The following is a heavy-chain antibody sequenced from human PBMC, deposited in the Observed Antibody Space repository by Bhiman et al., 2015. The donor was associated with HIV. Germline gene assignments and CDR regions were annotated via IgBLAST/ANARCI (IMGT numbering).Heavy chain of an antibody. Sequence: QVQLVESGGGVVQPGGSLRLSCAASGFTFSTYGMHWVRQAPGKGLEWVAVISYDGSNKYYADSVKGRFTISRDNSKNTLYLQMNSLRAEDTAVYYCARDGSMVRGVSAFDIWGQGTMVTVSS. J-gene: IGHJ3*02. CDR1: GFTFSTYG. D-gene: IGHD3-10*01. V-gene: IGHV3-30*19. CDR2: ISYDGSNK. CDR3: ARDGSMVRGVSAFDI.